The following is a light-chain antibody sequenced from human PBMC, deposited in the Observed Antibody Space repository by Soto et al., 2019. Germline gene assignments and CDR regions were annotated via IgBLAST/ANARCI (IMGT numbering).Light chain of an antibody. CDR2: WAS. V-gene: IGKV4-1*01. Sequence: DIVMTQSPDSLAVSLGEGATINCKSSQIVLYSSNNKNYLAWYQQKPGQPPKLLIYWASTRESGVPDRFSGSGSGTDFTLTISSLQAEDVAVYYCQQYYSTPLTFGGGTKVDIK. J-gene: IGKJ4*01. CDR1: QIVLYSSNNKNY. CDR3: QQYYSTPLT.